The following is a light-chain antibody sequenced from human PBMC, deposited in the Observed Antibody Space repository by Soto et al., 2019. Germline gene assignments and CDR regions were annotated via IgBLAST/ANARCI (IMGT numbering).Light chain of an antibody. Sequence: QSALTQPPSASGSPGQSVTISCTGTSSDVGGYNYVSWYQQHPGKAPKLMIYEVSKRPSGVPDRFSGSKSGNTASLTVSGLQAEDEADYCCSSYAGSNNFHVVFXGGTKVTVL. CDR1: SSDVGGYNY. V-gene: IGLV2-8*01. CDR2: EVS. CDR3: SSYAGSNNFHVV. J-gene: IGLJ2*01.